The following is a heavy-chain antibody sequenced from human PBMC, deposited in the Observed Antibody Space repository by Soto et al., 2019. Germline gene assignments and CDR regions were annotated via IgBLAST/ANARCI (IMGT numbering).Heavy chain of an antibody. V-gene: IGHV4-34*01. CDR2: INHSGST. CDR1: GGSFSGYY. D-gene: IGHD2-15*01. CDR3: ARGGLLRVLNWFDP. Sequence: QVQLQQWGAGLLKPSETLSLTCAVYGGSFSGYYWSWIRQPPGKGLEWIGEINHSGSTNYNPSLTSRVTISVDTSKNQFSLKLSSVTAADTAVYYCARGGLLRVLNWFDPWGQGTLVTVSS. J-gene: IGHJ5*02.